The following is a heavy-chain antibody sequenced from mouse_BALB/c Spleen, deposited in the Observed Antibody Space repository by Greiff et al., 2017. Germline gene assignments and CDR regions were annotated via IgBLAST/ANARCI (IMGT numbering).Heavy chain of an antibody. CDR2: ILPGSGST. V-gene: IGHV1-9*01. CDR1: GYTFSSYW. J-gene: IGHJ3*01. Sequence: VQLQQSGAELMKPGASVKISCKATGYTFSSYWIEWVKQRPGHGLEWIGEILPGSGSTNYNEKFKGKATFTADTSSNTAYMQLSSLTSEDSAVYYCARWGDYYGSSSFAYWGQGTLVTVSA. CDR3: ARWGDYYGSSSFAY. D-gene: IGHD1-1*01.